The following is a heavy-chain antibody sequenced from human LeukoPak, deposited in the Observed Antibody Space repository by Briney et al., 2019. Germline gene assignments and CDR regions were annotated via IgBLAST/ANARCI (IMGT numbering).Heavy chain of an antibody. V-gene: IGHV3-30*02. Sequence: GGSLRLSCAASGFTFSSYGMHWVRQAPGKGLEWVAFIRYDGSNKYYADSVKGRFTISRDNPKNTLYLQMNSLRAEDTAVYYCAKGESCSGGSCYRAFDIWGQGTMVTVSS. D-gene: IGHD2-15*01. J-gene: IGHJ3*02. CDR2: IRYDGSNK. CDR1: GFTFSSYG. CDR3: AKGESCSGGSCYRAFDI.